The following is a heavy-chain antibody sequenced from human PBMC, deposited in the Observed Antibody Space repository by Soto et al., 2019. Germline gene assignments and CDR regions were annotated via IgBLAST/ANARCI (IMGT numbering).Heavy chain of an antibody. Sequence: GGSLRLSCAASGFTFSNYAMRWVRQAPGKGLEWVSAISGSGGSTYYADSVKGRFTISRDNSKNTLYLQMNSLRAEDTAVYYCAKGTIVLVPVGIGFHYWGQGTLVTVSS. D-gene: IGHD2-2*02. J-gene: IGHJ4*02. CDR1: GFTFSNYA. V-gene: IGHV3-23*01. CDR2: ISGSGGST. CDR3: AKGTIVLVPVGIGFHY.